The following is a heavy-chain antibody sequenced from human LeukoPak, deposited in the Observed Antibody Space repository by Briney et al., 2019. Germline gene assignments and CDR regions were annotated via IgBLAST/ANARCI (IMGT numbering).Heavy chain of an antibody. CDR1: GFTFSDYE. D-gene: IGHD4-11*01. Sequence: PGGSLRLSCAASGFTFSDYEMNWVRQAPGKGLEWVAVISYDGSNKYYADSVKGRFTISRDNSKNTLYLQMNSLRAEDTAVYYCAREATRAFDYWGQGTLVTVSS. J-gene: IGHJ4*02. V-gene: IGHV3-30*04. CDR3: AREATRAFDY. CDR2: ISYDGSNK.